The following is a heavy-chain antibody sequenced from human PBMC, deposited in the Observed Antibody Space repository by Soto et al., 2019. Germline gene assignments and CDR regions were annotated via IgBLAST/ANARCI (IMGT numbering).Heavy chain of an antibody. CDR2: ISYDGSNK. CDR3: ARRQDFGGPHYYYGMDV. J-gene: IGHJ6*02. V-gene: IGHV3-30*04. D-gene: IGHD3-3*01. CDR1: GFIINNYA. Sequence: QVQLEESGGGVVQPGRSLRVSCAASGFIINNYAMHWVRQTPGKGLEWMAVISYDGSNKHYADSVKGRFTISRDNSKNTLYLQMNNLRPDDSAVYYCARRQDFGGPHYYYGMDVWGQGTTVTVSS.